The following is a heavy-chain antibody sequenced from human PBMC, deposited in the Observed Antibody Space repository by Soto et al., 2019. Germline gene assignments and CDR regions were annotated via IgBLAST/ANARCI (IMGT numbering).Heavy chain of an antibody. CDR2: INQFGTEK. CDR3: ARVPYYFDRSTYYAYYLDF. D-gene: IGHD3-22*01. J-gene: IGHJ4*02. Sequence: GGSLRLSCGASGFPFSTYWMNWVRLAPGKGLEWVANINQFGTEKYYVDSVKGRFTISRNNAKNSLYLQMNSLRAEDTAVYYCARVPYYFDRSTYYAYYLDFWGQGTLVTVSS. CDR1: GFPFSTYW. V-gene: IGHV3-7*03.